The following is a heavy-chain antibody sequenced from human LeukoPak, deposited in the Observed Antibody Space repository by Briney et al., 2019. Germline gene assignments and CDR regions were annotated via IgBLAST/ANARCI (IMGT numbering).Heavy chain of an antibody. CDR3: AKDGEWTFDI. V-gene: IGHV3-30*02. CDR1: GFTFTISA. CDR2: IRRDATTK. Sequence: PGGSLRLSCAASGFTFTISAMHWVRQAPGEGLEWVAFIRRDATTKYYADSVKGRFTISGDSSYITAFLQMNSLRPEDTAIYYCAKDGEWTFDIWGQGTMVTVSS. J-gene: IGHJ3*02. D-gene: IGHD3-3*01.